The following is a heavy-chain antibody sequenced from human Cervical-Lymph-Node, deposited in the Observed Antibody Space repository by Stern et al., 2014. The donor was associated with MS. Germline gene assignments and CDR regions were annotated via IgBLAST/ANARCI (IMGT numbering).Heavy chain of an antibody. V-gene: IGHV3-23*04. CDR1: GFTFSSHA. CDR2: ITGSGGIT. CDR3: AKLPFDIAA. Sequence: EDQLVESGGDLVQPGGSLRLSCAASGFTFSSHAMNWVRQAPGKGLEWVSLITGSGGITYYAESVKGRFTISRDNSMNTLYLQMSSLRAEDTAVYFCAKLPFDIAAWGQGTLVTVAS. J-gene: IGHJ4*02. D-gene: IGHD2-15*01.